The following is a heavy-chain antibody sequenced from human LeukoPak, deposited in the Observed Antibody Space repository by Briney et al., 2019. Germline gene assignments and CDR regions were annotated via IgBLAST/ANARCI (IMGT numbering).Heavy chain of an antibody. Sequence: ASVKVSCKASGYTFTGYDINWVRQATGQGLEWMGWMNPNSGNTGYAQKFQGRVTITRNTSISTAYMELSSLRSEDTAVYYCARRRGYYGSGTWGYWGQGTLFTVSS. D-gene: IGHD3-10*01. CDR2: MNPNSGNT. CDR3: ARRRGYYGSGTWGY. CDR1: GYTFTGYD. J-gene: IGHJ4*02. V-gene: IGHV1-8*03.